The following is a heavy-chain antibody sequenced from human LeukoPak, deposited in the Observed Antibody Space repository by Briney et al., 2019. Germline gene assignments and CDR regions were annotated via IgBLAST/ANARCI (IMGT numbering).Heavy chain of an antibody. CDR2: SRNEANRYTT. J-gene: IGHJ6*02. V-gene: IGHV3-72*01. D-gene: IGHD1-26*01. Sequence: GGSLRLSCAISGFSFSDHYMDWVRQAPGKGLEWVARSRNEANRYTTDYAASVKGRFTISRVESDNSLHLQMKSLTTEDTAVYYCARELTGSYIYFYGIDVWGQGTTVTVSS. CDR3: ARELTGSYIYFYGIDV. CDR1: GFSFSDHY.